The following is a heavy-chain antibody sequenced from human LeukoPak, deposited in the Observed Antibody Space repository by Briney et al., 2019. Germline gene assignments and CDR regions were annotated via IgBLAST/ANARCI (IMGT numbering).Heavy chain of an antibody. CDR2: INHSGST. V-gene: IGHV4-34*01. D-gene: IGHD3-3*01. CDR3: ASRTRFPLRFFDY. J-gene: IGHJ4*02. CDR1: GGSFSGYY. Sequence: KPSETLSLTCAVCGGSFSGYYWSWIRQPPGKGLEWIGEINHSGSTNYNPSLKSRVTISVDTSKNQFSLKLSSVTAADTAVYYCASRTRFPLRFFDYWGQGTLVTVSS.